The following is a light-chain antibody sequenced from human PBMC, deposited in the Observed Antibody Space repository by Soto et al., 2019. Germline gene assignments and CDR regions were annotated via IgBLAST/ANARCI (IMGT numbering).Light chain of an antibody. V-gene: IGKV1-5*03. CDR2: TVS. J-gene: IGKJ1*01. CDR3: QQYNSYPWT. CDR1: QTISNW. Sequence: DIQMTQSPSTLSASVGDRVTITCRASQTISNWLAWYQQKPGKAPKFLIYTVSTLESGVPSRFSGAGSGTEFSLTISSLQPDDFANYYCQQYNSYPWTFGQGTKVEIK.